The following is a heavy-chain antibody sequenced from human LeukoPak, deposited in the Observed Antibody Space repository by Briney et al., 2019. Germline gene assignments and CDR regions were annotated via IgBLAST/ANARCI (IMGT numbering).Heavy chain of an antibody. CDR3: ARVGYYYGSGSYYLNYYYYMDV. J-gene: IGHJ6*03. D-gene: IGHD3-10*01. Sequence: PGESLRLSCAASGFTFSSYAMHWVRQAPGKGLEWVAVISYDGSNKYYADSVKGRFTISRDNSKNTLYLQMNSLRAEDTAVYYCARVGYYYGSGSYYLNYYYYMDVWGKGTTVTVSS. CDR1: GFTFSSYA. CDR2: ISYDGSNK. V-gene: IGHV3-30*04.